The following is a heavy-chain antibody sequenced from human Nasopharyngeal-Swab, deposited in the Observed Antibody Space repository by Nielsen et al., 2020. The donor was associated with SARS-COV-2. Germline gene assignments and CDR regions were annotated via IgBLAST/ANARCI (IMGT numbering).Heavy chain of an antibody. CDR2: ISYDGSNK. J-gene: IGHJ4*02. D-gene: IGHD3-9*01. Sequence: WIRQPPGKGLEWVAVISYDGSNKYYADSVKGRFTISRDNSKNTLYLQMNGLRAEDTAVYYCAKATLYDILTGAFDYWGQGTLVTVSS. V-gene: IGHV3-30*18. CDR3: AKATLYDILTGAFDY.